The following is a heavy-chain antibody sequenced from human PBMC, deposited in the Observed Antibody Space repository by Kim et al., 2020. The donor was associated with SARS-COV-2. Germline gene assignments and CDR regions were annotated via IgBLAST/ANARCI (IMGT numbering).Heavy chain of an antibody. CDR3: AKAIVGTRSGMDV. D-gene: IGHD1-26*01. V-gene: IGHV3-23*01. CDR1: GFIFSSYA. CDR2: ISGGGSST. Sequence: GGSLRLSCAGSGFIFSSYAMSWVRQAPGKGLEWVSAISGGGSSTYYADSVKGRFTISRDNSKNTLCLQMNSLRAEDTALYYCAKAIVGTRSGMDVWGQGTAVTVSS. J-gene: IGHJ6*02.